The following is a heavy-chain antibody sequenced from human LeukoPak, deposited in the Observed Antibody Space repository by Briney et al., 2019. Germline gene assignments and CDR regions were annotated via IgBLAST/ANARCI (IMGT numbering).Heavy chain of an antibody. CDR3: ARGAGRFLEWLSVYYYYGMDV. J-gene: IGHJ6*02. D-gene: IGHD3-3*01. CDR1: GGTFSSYA. V-gene: IGHV1-69*13. CDR2: IIPIFGTA. Sequence: ASVKVSCKASGGTFSSYAISWVRQAPGQGLEWMGGIIPIFGTANYAQKFQGRVTITADESTSTAYMELSSLRSEDTAVYYCARGAGRFLEWLSVYYYYGMDVWGQGTTVTVSS.